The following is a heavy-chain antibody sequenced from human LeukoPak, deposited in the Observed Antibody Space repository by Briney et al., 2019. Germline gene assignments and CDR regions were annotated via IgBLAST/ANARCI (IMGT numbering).Heavy chain of an antibody. D-gene: IGHD3-9*01. V-gene: IGHV1-2*06. CDR1: GYTFTGYY. CDR3: AGDLGRYFDHDAFDI. Sequence: GASVKVSCKASGYTFTGYYMHWVRQAPGQGLEWMGRINPNSGGTNYAQKFQGRVTMTRDTSISTAYMELSRLRSDDTAVYYCAGDLGRYFDHDAFDIWGQGTMVTVSS. J-gene: IGHJ3*02. CDR2: INPNSGGT.